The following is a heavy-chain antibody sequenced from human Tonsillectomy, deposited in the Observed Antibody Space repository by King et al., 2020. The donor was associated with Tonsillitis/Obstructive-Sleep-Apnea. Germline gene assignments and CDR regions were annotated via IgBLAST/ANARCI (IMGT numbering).Heavy chain of an antibody. CDR2: IWYDGSNK. J-gene: IGHJ4*02. V-gene: IGHV3-33*01. CDR3: ARDYEGDYFDY. Sequence: VQLVESGGGVVQPGRSLRLSCAASGFTFSSYGMHWVRQAPGKGLEGVAVIWYDGSNKYYADSVTGRFTISRDNSKNTLYLQMYSLRAEDTAGYYCARDYEGDYFDYWGQGTLVTVSS. CDR1: GFTFSSYG. D-gene: IGHD5-12*01.